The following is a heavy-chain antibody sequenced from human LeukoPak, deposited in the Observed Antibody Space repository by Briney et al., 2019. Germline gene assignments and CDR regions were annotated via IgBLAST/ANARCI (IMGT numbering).Heavy chain of an antibody. CDR2: ISGSGLST. D-gene: IGHD3-10*01. Sequence: GGSLRLSCAASGFTFSTYIMNWVRQTPGKGLEWVSAISGSGLSTYYADSVKGRFSISRDNSKNTLYLQMNSLRAEDTAVYYCAKAYTSGSYFIDDVFDIWGQGTMVTASS. CDR1: GFTFSTYI. V-gene: IGHV3-23*01. CDR3: AKAYTSGSYFIDDVFDI. J-gene: IGHJ3*02.